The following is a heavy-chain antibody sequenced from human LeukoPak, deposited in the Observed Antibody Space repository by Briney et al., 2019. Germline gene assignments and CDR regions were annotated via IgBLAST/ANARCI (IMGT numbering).Heavy chain of an antibody. J-gene: IGHJ6*03. D-gene: IGHD1-26*01. CDR2: ICSSGSST. CDR3: ARRGTGSSSFFYYYMDV. V-gene: IGHV3-23*01. Sequence: SGGSLTLSCVASGFPFSNYAMSWVRQAPGKGLEWVSDICSSGSSTFFADHVKGRFNIARDNAKSSLYLQMNTLQAEDTAVYYCARRGTGSSSFFYYYMDVWGKGTTVSVSS. CDR1: GFPFSNYA.